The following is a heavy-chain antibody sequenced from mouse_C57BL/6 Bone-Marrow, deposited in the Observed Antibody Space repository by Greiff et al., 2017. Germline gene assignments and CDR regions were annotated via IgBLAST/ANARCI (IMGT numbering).Heavy chain of an antibody. CDR1: GYTFTSYW. J-gene: IGHJ3*01. V-gene: IGHV1-72*01. Sequence: QVQLQQPGAELVKPGASVKLSCKASGYTFTSYWMHWVKQRPGRGLEWIGRIVPNSGGTKYNEKFKSKATLTVDKPSSTAYMQLSSLTSEDSAVYYCARRNQAWFAYWGQGTLVTVSA. CDR3: ARRNQAWFAY. CDR2: IVPNSGGT.